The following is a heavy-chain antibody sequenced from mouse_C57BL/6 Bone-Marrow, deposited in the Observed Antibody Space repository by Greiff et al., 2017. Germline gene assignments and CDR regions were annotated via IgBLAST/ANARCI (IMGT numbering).Heavy chain of an antibody. J-gene: IGHJ2*01. Sequence: QVQLQQPGAELVKPGASVKMSCKASGYTFTSYWITWVKQRPGQGLEWIGDIYPGSGSPNYNQKFQSKATLTVDTSSSTAYMQLSSLTSEDSAVYSYASGEDSPDYWGQGTTLTVSA. CDR1: GYTFTSYW. D-gene: IGHD3-3*01. CDR3: ASGEDSPDY. CDR2: IYPGSGSP. V-gene: IGHV1-55*01.